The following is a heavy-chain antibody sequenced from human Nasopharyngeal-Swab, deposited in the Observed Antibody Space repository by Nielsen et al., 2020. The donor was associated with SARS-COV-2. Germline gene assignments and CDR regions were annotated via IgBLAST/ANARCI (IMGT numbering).Heavy chain of an antibody. CDR2: IYYSGST. Sequence: SETLSLTCTVSGGSISSYYWSWIRQPPGKGLEWIGYIYYSGSTNYNPSLKSRVTISVDTSKNQFSLKLSSVTAADTAVYYCATSIVVVPAAIPPDAFDIWGQGTMVTVSS. V-gene: IGHV4-59*08. CDR3: ATSIVVVPAAIPPDAFDI. CDR1: GGSISSYY. D-gene: IGHD2-2*02. J-gene: IGHJ3*02.